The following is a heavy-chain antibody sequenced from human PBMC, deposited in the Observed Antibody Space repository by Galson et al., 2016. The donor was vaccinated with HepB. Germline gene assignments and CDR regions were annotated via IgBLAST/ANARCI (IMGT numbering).Heavy chain of an antibody. CDR2: INHSGST. CDR3: ARGTAFDP. J-gene: IGHJ5*02. V-gene: IGHV4-34*01. CDR1: GGSFSGYY. Sequence: ETLSLTCAVYGGSFSGYYWNWIRQAPGKGLEWIGEINHSGSTTYNPSLKGRATVSVDTSKNHFSRNLTSVTAADTGVYYCARGTAFDPWGQGTLVIVSS.